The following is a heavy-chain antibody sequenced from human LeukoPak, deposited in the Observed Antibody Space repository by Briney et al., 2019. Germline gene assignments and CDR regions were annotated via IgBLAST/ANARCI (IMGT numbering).Heavy chain of an antibody. D-gene: IGHD5-24*01. J-gene: IGHJ4*02. CDR3: ARRDMATNTPFDY. CDR2: IYPGDSDT. Sequence: GESLKISCKGSGYTFTKYWIGWVRQTPGKGLECMGIIYPGDSDTRYSPSLQGQVTISADKSISTAYLQWSSLKASDTAMYYCARRDMATNTPFDYWGQGTLVTVSS. V-gene: IGHV5-51*01. CDR1: GYTFTKYW.